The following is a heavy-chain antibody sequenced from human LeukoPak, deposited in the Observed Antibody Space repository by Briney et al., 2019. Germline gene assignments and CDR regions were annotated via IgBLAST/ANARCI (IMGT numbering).Heavy chain of an antibody. V-gene: IGHV4-30-4*01. D-gene: IGHD2/OR15-2a*01. CDR3: ARGGLNSLLPY. J-gene: IGHJ4*02. CDR2: IYYNGNT. CDR1: GGSVGSDDYY. Sequence: SETLSLTCTVSGGSVGSDDYYWNWLRQSPGKGLEWIGYIYYNGNTYYNPSLRSRVTISLDTFRNHFTLNLSSVTAADTAMYYCARGGLNSLLPYWGQGTLVAVSS.